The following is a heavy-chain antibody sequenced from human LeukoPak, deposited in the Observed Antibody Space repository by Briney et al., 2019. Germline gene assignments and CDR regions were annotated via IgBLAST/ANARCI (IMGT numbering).Heavy chain of an antibody. CDR3: ARGVRIYYDSSGYYLPIPYYFDY. Sequence: SETLSLTCAVYGGSFSGYYWSWIRQPPGKGLEWIGEINHSGSTNYNPSLESRVTISVDTSKNQFSLKLSSVTAADTAVYYCARGVRIYYDSSGYYLPIPYYFDYWGQGTLVTVSS. D-gene: IGHD3-22*01. CDR1: GGSFSGYY. J-gene: IGHJ4*02. V-gene: IGHV4-34*01. CDR2: INHSGST.